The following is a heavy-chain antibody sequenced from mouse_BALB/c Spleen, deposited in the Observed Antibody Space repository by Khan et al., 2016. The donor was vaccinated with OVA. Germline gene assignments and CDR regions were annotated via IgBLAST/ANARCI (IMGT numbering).Heavy chain of an antibody. CDR3: GGTKHWYIDV. CDR2: INTETGEP. Sequence: QIQLVQSGPELKRPGETVKISCMAAGYTFTDYSMHWVKQAPGKGLKWMGWINTETGEPTYADDFKGRFAFSLETSASTAYLQINNLKNEDTATXVCGGTKHWYIDVWGAGTTVTVSS. CDR1: GYTFTDYS. D-gene: IGHD3-3*01. V-gene: IGHV9-2-1*01. J-gene: IGHJ1*01.